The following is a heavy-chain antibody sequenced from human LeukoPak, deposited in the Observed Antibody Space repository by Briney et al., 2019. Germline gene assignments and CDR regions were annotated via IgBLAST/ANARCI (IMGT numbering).Heavy chain of an antibody. D-gene: IGHD2-21*02. CDR3: ARRGDWQQGYWFDP. J-gene: IGHJ5*02. V-gene: IGHV3-66*04. CDR1: GFTVSNNY. Sequence: GGSLRLSCAASGFTVSNNYMTWVRQSPGKGLELVSLMYSIDSTYYADSVKGRFTISRDNSKNTLYLQMNSLRAEDTAVYYCARRGDWQQGYWFDPRGQGTLVTVSS. CDR2: MYSIDST.